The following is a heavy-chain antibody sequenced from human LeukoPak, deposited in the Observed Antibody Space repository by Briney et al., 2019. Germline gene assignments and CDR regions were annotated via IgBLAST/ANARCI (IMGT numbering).Heavy chain of an antibody. CDR2: INHSGST. CDR3: ARGRYCSSTSCYTTPYVLRH. CDR1: GGSFSGYY. V-gene: IGHV4-34*01. J-gene: IGHJ1*01. Sequence: SETLCLTCAVYGGSFSGYYWSWIRQPPGKGLEWIGEINHSGSTNYNPSLKSRVTISVDTSKNQFSLKLSSVTAADTAVYYCARGRYCSSTSCYTTPYVLRHWGQGTLVTVSS. D-gene: IGHD2-2*02.